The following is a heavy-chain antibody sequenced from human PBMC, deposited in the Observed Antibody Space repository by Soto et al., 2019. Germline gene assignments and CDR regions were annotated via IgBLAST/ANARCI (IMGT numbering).Heavy chain of an antibody. CDR2: IYSGGST. V-gene: IGHV3-53*02. CDR3: ARAPSTVTTSMGMDV. J-gene: IGHJ6*02. Sequence: VQLVETGGGLIQPGGSLRLSCAASGFTVSSNYMSWVRQAPGKGLEWVSVIYSGGSTYYADSVKGRFTISRDNSKNTLYLQMNSLRAEDTAVYYCARAPSTVTTSMGMDVWGQGTTVTVSS. D-gene: IGHD4-17*01. CDR1: GFTVSSNY.